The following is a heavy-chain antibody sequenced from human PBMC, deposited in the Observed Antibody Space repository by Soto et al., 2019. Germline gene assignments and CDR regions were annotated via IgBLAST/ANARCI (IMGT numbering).Heavy chain of an antibody. Sequence: GGSLRLSCAASGFTFSDDYMSWIRQAPGKGLEWVSYISSSGSTIYYADSVKGRFTISRDNAKNSLYLQMNSLRAEDTAVYYCARGAPVCSSTSCYTGLFDYWGQGTLVTVSS. V-gene: IGHV3-11*01. CDR2: ISSSGSTI. CDR3: ARGAPVCSSTSCYTGLFDY. J-gene: IGHJ4*02. D-gene: IGHD2-2*02. CDR1: GFTFSDDY.